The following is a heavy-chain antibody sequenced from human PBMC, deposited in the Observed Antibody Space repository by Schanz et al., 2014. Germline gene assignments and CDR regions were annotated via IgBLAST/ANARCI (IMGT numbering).Heavy chain of an antibody. Sequence: EVQLVESGGDLVQPGGSLRLSCAASGFIFSSYSMNWVRQTPGKGLEWVSYVSSYDTTVSYADSVKGRFTISRDNAKNPVSLQLTSLTAADTAVYFCARVSLRKIGVVYGLDAWGQGTTVTVSS. CDR1: GFIFSSYS. J-gene: IGHJ6*02. V-gene: IGHV3-48*04. D-gene: IGHD2-2*01. CDR3: ARVSLRKIGVVYGLDA. CDR2: VSSYDTTV.